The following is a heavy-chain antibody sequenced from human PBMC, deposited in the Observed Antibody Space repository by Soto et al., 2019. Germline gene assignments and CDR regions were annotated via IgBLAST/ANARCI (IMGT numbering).Heavy chain of an antibody. CDR2: IYSGGNT. J-gene: IGHJ6*03. CDR3: ARGILRGVIIYYYYMDV. V-gene: IGHV3-66*01. CDR1: GFTVSSNY. Sequence: EMLVVESGGGLVQPGWSLRLSCAASGFTVSSNYMTWVRQVPGKGLEWVSIIYSGGNTYYADSVKGRFTLSRDNSKNTLYLQMNSLRAEDTAVYYCARGILRGVIIYYYYMDVWGKGTTVTVSS. D-gene: IGHD3-10*01.